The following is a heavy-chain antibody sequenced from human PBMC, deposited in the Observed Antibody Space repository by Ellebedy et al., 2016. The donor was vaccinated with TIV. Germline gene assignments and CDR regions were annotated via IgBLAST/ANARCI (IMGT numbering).Heavy chain of an antibody. CDR1: GGSVSSGSYY. J-gene: IGHJ3*02. V-gene: IGHV4-61*01. Sequence: SETLSLTCTVSGGSVSSGSYYWSWIRQPPGKGLEWIGYIYYSGSTNYNPSLKSRVTISVDTSKNQFSLKLSSVTAADTAVYYCARSWVVVAAPPAFNIWGQGTMVTVSS. CDR2: IYYSGST. D-gene: IGHD2-15*01. CDR3: ARSWVVVAAPPAFNI.